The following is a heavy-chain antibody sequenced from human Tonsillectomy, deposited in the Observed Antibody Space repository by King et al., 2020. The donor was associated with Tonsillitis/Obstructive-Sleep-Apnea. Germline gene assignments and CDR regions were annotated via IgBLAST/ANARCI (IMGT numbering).Heavy chain of an antibody. V-gene: IGHV1-24*01. CDR2: FDPEDGET. CDR1: GYTLTELS. Sequence: QLVQSGAEVKKPGASVKVSCKVSGYTLTELSMHWVRQAPGKGLEWMGGFDPEDGETIYAQKFQGRVTMTEDTSTDTAYMELSSLRSEDTAVYYCATILALVVPAGYRGFDYWXQGTLVTVSS. D-gene: IGHD2-2*01. J-gene: IGHJ4*02. CDR3: ATILALVVPAGYRGFDY.